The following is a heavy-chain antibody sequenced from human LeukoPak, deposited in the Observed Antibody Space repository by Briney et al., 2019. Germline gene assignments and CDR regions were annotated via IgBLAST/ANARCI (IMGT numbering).Heavy chain of an antibody. CDR1: GFTFSSYG. D-gene: IGHD1-26*01. V-gene: IGHV3-30*02. Sequence: PGGSLRLSCAASGFTFSSYGMHWVRQAPGKGLEWVAFIRYDGSNKYYADSVKGRFTISRDNSKNTLYLQMNSLRAEDTAVYYCAKQWELPIGYYFDCWGQGTLVTVSS. CDR2: IRYDGSNK. J-gene: IGHJ4*02. CDR3: AKQWELPIGYYFDC.